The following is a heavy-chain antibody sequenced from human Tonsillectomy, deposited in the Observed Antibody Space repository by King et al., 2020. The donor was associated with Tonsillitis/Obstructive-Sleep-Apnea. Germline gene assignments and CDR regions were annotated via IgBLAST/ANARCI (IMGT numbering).Heavy chain of an antibody. CDR1: GFSLNTSELS. J-gene: IGHJ3*02. CDR3: ARSAFSGYDYFGAFDI. Sequence: NLKESGPTLVKPTQTLTLTCTFSGFSLNTSELSVGWIRQPPGKALEWLALIDWDDEKRYSPSLKSRLTITTGTSKNQVVLTLTNTDPVDTATYYCARSAFSGYDYFGAFDIWGQGAMVTVSS. D-gene: IGHD5-12*01. CDR2: IDWDDEK. V-gene: IGHV2-5*02.